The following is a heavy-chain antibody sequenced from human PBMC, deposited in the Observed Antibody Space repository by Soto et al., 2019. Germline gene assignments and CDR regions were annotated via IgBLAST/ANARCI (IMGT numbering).Heavy chain of an antibody. V-gene: IGHV3-21*01. D-gene: IGHD5-18*01. CDR2: ISSSSSYI. CDR1: GFTFSSYS. Sequence: EVQLVESGGGLVKPGGSLRLSCAASGFTFSSYSMNWVRQAPGKGLEWVSSISSSSSYIYYADSVKGRFTISRDNAKNSLYLQMNSLRAEDTPVYYCARALWAAPGYWGQGTLVTVSS. CDR3: ARALWAAPGY. J-gene: IGHJ4*02.